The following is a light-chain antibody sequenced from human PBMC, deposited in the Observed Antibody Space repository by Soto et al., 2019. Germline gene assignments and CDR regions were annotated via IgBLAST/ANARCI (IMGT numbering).Light chain of an antibody. CDR3: QEYNSYSRGT. CDR2: DAS. CDR1: QSISSW. J-gene: IGKJ1*01. V-gene: IGKV1-5*01. Sequence: DIQMTQSPSTLSASVGDRVTITCRASQSISSWLAWYQQKPGKAPKLLIYDASSLESGVPSRFSGSGSGTEFTLTINSLQSDDFATYYCQEYNSYSRGTFGQGTKVDI.